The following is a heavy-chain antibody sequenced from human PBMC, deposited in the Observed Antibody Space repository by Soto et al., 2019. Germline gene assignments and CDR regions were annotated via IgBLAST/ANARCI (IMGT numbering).Heavy chain of an antibody. Sequence: SVKVDCKASGYAFTSYGISCVRQAPGKGLEWMGGIIPIFGTANYAQKFQGRVTITADESTSTAYMELSSLRSEDTAVYYCARGIAVAATYYYYGMDVWGQGTTVTVSS. D-gene: IGHD6-19*01. CDR1: GYAFTSYG. CDR3: ARGIAVAATYYYYGMDV. CDR2: IIPIFGTA. V-gene: IGHV1-69*13. J-gene: IGHJ6*02.